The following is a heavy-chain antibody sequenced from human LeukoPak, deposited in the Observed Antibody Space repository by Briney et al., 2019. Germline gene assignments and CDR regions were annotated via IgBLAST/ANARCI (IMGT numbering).Heavy chain of an antibody. J-gene: IGHJ5*02. CDR3: ARIGIAAAIWFDP. D-gene: IGHD6-13*01. CDR2: IYPGDSDT. Sequence: GESLKISCKGSGYSFTSYWIGGVRQMPGKGLEWMGIIYPGDSDTSYSPSFQGQVTISADKSISTAYLQWSSLKASDTAMYYCARIGIAAAIWFDPWGQGTLVTVSS. V-gene: IGHV5-51*01. CDR1: GYSFTSYW.